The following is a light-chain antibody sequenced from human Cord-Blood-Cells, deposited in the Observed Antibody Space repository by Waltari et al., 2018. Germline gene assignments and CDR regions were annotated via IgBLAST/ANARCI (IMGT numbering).Light chain of an antibody. CDR2: WAS. CDR3: QQYYSTPYT. Sequence: DIVMTQSTASLAVSLGERATNHFKSSQRVLYSSNNKNYLAWYQQKPGPPPKLLIYWASTRESGVPDRFSGSGSGTDFTLTISSLQAEDVAVYYCQQYYSTPYTFGQGTKLEIE. V-gene: IGKV4-1*01. CDR1: QRVLYSSNNKNY. J-gene: IGKJ2*01.